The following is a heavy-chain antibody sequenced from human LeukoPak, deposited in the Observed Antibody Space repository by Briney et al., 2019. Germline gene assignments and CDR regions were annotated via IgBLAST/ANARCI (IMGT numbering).Heavy chain of an antibody. D-gene: IGHD6-6*01. CDR1: GFTFSNAW. CDR3: AKTLLTTRPFDY. V-gene: IGHV3-15*01. CDR2: IKSKTDGGTT. J-gene: IGHJ4*02. Sequence: GGSLRLSCAASGFTFSNAWMSWVRQAPGKGLEWVGRIKSKTDGGTTDYAAPVKGRFTIPRDDSKNTLYLQMNSLRAEDTAVYFCAKTLLTTRPFDYWGQGALVTVSS.